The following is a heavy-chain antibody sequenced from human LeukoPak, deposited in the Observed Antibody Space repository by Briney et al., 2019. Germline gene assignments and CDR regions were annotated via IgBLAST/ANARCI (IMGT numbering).Heavy chain of an antibody. CDR3: ARGDWHHSGSYSYYYYIDV. Sequence: ASVKVSCKASGYTSTTYAMNWVRHAPGQGLEWMGWINTNTGNPTYAQGFTGRFVFSLDTSVSTAYLQISSLVPDDTAVYFCARGDWHHSGSYSYYYYIDVWGKGTTVTVSS. D-gene: IGHD1-26*01. CDR2: INTNTGNP. J-gene: IGHJ6*03. CDR1: GYTSTTYA. V-gene: IGHV7-4-1*02.